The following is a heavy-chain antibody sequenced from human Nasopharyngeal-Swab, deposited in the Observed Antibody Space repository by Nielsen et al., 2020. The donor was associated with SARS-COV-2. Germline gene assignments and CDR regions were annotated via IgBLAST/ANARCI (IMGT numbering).Heavy chain of an antibody. D-gene: IGHD1-26*01. CDR3: ARILHSGSYQRDFYGLDV. CDR1: GFTFSNYL. J-gene: IGHJ6*02. V-gene: IGHV3-21*01. Sequence: GESLKISCAASGFTFSNYLMNWVRQAPGKGLEWVSSISTSSTYIYCADSMEGRFTISRDNSKNSLYLQMNSLRAEDTAVYYCARILHSGSYQRDFYGLDVWGQGTTVTVSS. CDR2: ISTSSTYI.